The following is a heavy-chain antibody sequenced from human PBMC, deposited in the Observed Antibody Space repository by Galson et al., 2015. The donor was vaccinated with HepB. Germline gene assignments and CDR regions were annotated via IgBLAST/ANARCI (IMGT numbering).Heavy chain of an antibody. CDR1: GFTFSSYS. Sequence: SLRLSCAASGFTFSSYSMNWVRQAPGKGLEWVSSISSSSSYIYYADSVKGRFTISRDNAKNSLYLQMNSLRAEDTAVYYCARSPDYYDSSGYYYFDYWGQGTLVTVSS. J-gene: IGHJ4*02. CDR2: ISSSSSYI. V-gene: IGHV3-21*01. D-gene: IGHD3-22*01. CDR3: ARSPDYYDSSGYYYFDY.